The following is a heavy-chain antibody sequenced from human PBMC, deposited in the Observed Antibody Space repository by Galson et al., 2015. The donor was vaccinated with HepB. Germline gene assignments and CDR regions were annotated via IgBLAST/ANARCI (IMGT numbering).Heavy chain of an antibody. Sequence: SLRLSCAASGFTFSSYAMSWVRQAPGKGLEWVSAISGSGGSTYYADSVKGRFTISRDNSKNTLYLQMNSLRAEDTAVYYCAKTGAWESGSFLLYFDYWGQGTLVTVSS. D-gene: IGHD3-10*01. CDR3: AKTGAWESGSFLLYFDY. V-gene: IGHV3-23*01. CDR2: ISGSGGST. J-gene: IGHJ4*02. CDR1: GFTFSSYA.